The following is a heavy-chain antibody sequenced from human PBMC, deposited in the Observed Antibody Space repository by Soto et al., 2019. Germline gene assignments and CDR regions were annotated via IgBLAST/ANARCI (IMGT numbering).Heavy chain of an antibody. CDR1: GASMTSSNW. D-gene: IGHD3-16*01. CDR3: AIYEATALDY. J-gene: IGHJ4*01. V-gene: IGHV4-4*02. CDR2: AHHSGRT. Sequence: SETLSLTCTVSGASMTSSNWWNGVRQPPGKGLEWIGEAHHSGRTNYNPSLRSRVTISVDKSQNHFSLQLTSVTAADTAVYYCAIYEATALDYWGQGTLFTVSS.